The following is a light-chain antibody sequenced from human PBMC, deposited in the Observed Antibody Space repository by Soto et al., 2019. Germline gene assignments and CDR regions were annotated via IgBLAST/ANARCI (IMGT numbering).Light chain of an antibody. CDR2: EVT. V-gene: IGLV2-14*01. J-gene: IGLJ1*01. CDR3: SSYTGSSTYV. CDR1: SSDVGNYNY. Sequence: QSALTQPASVSGSPGQSITISCTGTSSDVGNYNYVAWYQLYPGKAPKVIIYEVTNRPSGVSNRFSGSKSGSTASLTISGLQAEDEAEYYCSSYTGSSTYVFGSGTKVTVL.